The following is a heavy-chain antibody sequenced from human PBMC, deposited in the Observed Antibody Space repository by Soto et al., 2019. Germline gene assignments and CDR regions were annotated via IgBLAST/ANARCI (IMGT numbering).Heavy chain of an antibody. CDR2: INQGGNVQ. D-gene: IGHD6-13*01. CDR1: GVSFSDYW. Sequence: GGSLRLSCAASGVSFSDYWVNWVRQAPGKGLEWVANINQGGNVQHYVDSVKGRFTNSRDNAEKALYLQMNSLRGEDTAVYYCVIDVAGYWGQGIPVTVSS. CDR3: VIDVAGY. V-gene: IGHV3-7*01. J-gene: IGHJ4*02.